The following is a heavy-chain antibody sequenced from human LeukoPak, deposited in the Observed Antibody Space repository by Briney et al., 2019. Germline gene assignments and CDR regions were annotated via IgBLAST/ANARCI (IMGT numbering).Heavy chain of an antibody. CDR3: ARGNWSEGNNWFDP. J-gene: IGHJ5*02. D-gene: IGHD1-20*01. V-gene: IGHV4-59*08. CDR1: GGSIRSYY. CDR2: VHYSRST. Sequence: PSETLSLTCTVSGGSIRSYYWSWIRQPPGKGLEWIGYVHYSRSTNYNPSLKSRVTISVDTSKNQFSLQLTSVTAADTAVYYCARGNWSEGNNWFDPWGQGTQVTVSS.